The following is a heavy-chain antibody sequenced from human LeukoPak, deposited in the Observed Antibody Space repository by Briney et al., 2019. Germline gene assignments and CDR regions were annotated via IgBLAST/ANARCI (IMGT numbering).Heavy chain of an antibody. CDR3: ARYGYGYGTPFDY. CDR1: GFIFGDYW. J-gene: IGHJ4*02. CDR2: IHKDGSEK. V-gene: IGHV3-7*04. D-gene: IGHD5-18*01. Sequence: GGSLRLSCAASGFIFGDYWMTGVRQAPGKGLEWVANIHKDGSEKYYVDSVKGRFSITRDNAKNSLFLQMNSLRAEDSAVYYCARYGYGYGTPFDYWGQGTLVTVSS.